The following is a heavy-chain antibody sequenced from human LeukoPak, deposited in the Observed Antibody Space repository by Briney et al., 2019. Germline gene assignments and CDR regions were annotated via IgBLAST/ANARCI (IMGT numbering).Heavy chain of an antibody. CDR1: GFTFSSYA. CDR3: ARRAEGYSGSYPYYMDV. Sequence: GGSLRLSRAASGFTFSSYAMHWVRQAPGKGLEYVSAISSNGGSTYYANSVKGRFTISRDNSKNTLYLQMGSLRAEDMAVYYCARRAEGYSGSYPYYMDVWGKGTTVTVSS. J-gene: IGHJ6*03. V-gene: IGHV3-64*01. CDR2: ISSNGGST. D-gene: IGHD1-26*01.